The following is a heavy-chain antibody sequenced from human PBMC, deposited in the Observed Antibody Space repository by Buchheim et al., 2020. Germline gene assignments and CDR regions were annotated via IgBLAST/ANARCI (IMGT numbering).Heavy chain of an antibody. V-gene: IGHV3-48*01. J-gene: IGHJ6*02. D-gene: IGHD2-8*01. CDR3: ARGLMATEYYYYYYGMDV. Sequence: EVQLVESGGGLVQPGGSLRLSCAASGFTFSSYSMNWVRQAPGKGLEWVSYISSSGSTIYYADSVKGRFTISRTNPKNSLYWQMNSLRAEDTAVYYCARGLMATEYYYYYYGMDVWGQGTT. CDR2: ISSSGSTI. CDR1: GFTFSSYS.